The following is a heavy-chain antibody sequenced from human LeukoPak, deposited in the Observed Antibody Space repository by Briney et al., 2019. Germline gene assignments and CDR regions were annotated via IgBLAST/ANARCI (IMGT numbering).Heavy chain of an antibody. J-gene: IGHJ6*03. CDR2: IYYSGST. V-gene: IGHV4-59*12. Sequence: KPSETLSLTCTVSGGSISNYYWSWIRQPPGKGLEWIGYIYYSGSTNYNPSLKSRVTISVDTSKNQFSLKLSSVTAADTAVYYCASSLESGTGSYYMDVWGKGTTVTVSS. CDR1: GGSISNYY. CDR3: ASSLESGTGSYYMDV. D-gene: IGHD1-14*01.